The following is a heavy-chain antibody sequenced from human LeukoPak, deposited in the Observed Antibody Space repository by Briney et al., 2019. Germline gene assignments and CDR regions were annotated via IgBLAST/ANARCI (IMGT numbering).Heavy chain of an antibody. Sequence: PSETLSLTCTVSGDSISSYYWSWIRQPPGKGLEWIGYIYYNGSTYYNPSLKSRVTISVDTSKNQFSLKLSSVTAADTAVYYCARDRNWGYFDYWGQGTLVTVSS. CDR3: ARDRNWGYFDY. CDR2: IYYNGST. J-gene: IGHJ4*02. V-gene: IGHV4-59*12. D-gene: IGHD7-27*01. CDR1: GDSISSYY.